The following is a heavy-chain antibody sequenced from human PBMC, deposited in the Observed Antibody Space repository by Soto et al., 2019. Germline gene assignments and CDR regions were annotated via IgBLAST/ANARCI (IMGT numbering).Heavy chain of an antibody. V-gene: IGHV3-30-3*01. CDR3: ARGYYYDSSGYQND. CDR2: ISYDGSNK. D-gene: IGHD3-22*01. Sequence: XGSLRLSCAASGFTFSSYAMHGVRQAPGKGLEWVAVISYDGSNKYYADSVKGRFTISRDNSKNTLYLQMNSLRAEDTAVYYCARGYYYDSSGYQNDWGQGTLVTVPQ. CDR1: GFTFSSYA. J-gene: IGHJ4*02.